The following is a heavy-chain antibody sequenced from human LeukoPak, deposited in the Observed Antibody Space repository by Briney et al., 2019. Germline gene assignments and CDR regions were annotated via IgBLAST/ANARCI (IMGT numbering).Heavy chain of an antibody. Sequence: PSETLSLTCAVSGGSISSGGYSWSLIRQPPGKGLEWIGYIYHSGSTYYNPSLKSRVTISVDRSKNQFSLKLSSVTAADTAVYYCARDRWIAAAGRWFDPWGQGTLVTVSS. V-gene: IGHV4-30-2*01. CDR2: IYHSGST. D-gene: IGHD6-13*01. J-gene: IGHJ5*02. CDR3: ARDRWIAAAGRWFDP. CDR1: GGSISSGGYS.